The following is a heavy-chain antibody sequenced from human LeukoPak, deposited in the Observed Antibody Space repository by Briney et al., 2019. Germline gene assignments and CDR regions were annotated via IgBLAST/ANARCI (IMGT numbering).Heavy chain of an antibody. Sequence: GGSLRLSCAASGFTFSSYSMNWVRQAPGKGLEWVSSISSSSSYIYYADSVKGRFTISRDNAKNSLYLQMNSLRAEDTAVYYCASDSTGTIAHDYWGQGTLVTVSS. J-gene: IGHJ4*02. CDR1: GFTFSSYS. CDR2: ISSSSSYI. D-gene: IGHD2-8*02. CDR3: ASDSTGTIAHDY. V-gene: IGHV3-21*01.